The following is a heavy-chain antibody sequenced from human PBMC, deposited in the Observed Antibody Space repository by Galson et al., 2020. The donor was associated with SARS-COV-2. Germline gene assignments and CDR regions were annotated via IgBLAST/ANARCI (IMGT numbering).Heavy chain of an antibody. J-gene: IGHJ4*02. Sequence: SETLSLTCAVYVGSFSDYYWTWIRQPPGKGLAWIGEISHSGSTNYNPSLKSRVTISVDTSKNQFSLRLTSVTAADTAVYYCARRADSSSWFGFDYWGQGTLVTVSS. V-gene: IGHV4-34*01. CDR3: ARRADSSSWFGFDY. D-gene: IGHD6-13*01. CDR2: ISHSGST. CDR1: VGSFSDYY.